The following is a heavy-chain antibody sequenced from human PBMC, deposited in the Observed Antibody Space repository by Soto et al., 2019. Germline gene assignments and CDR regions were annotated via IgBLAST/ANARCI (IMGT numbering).Heavy chain of an antibody. CDR1: GFTFSSYA. V-gene: IGHV3-30-3*01. Sequence: GGSLRLSCAASGFTFSSYAMHWVRQAPGKGLEWVAVISYDGSNKYYADSVKGRFTISRDNSKNTLYLQMNSLRAEDTAVYYCARDGPLLQYCSGGSCYLGYYYYYYGMDVWGQGTTVTVSS. J-gene: IGHJ6*02. D-gene: IGHD2-15*01. CDR2: ISYDGSNK. CDR3: ARDGPLLQYCSGGSCYLGYYYYYYGMDV.